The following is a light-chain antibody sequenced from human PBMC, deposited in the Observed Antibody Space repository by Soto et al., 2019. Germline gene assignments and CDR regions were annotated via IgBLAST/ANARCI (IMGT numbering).Light chain of an antibody. CDR3: KSSAGSNTYV. Sequence: QSALTQPASLSGSPGQSITISYTGTSSDIGAYDYVSWFQQHPGKAPRLIIYEVVQRPSGVPDRFSGSKSGNTASLTVSGLQAADEADYFCKSSAGSNTYVFGSGTKVTVL. CDR2: EVV. J-gene: IGLJ1*01. CDR1: SSDIGAYDY. V-gene: IGLV2-8*01.